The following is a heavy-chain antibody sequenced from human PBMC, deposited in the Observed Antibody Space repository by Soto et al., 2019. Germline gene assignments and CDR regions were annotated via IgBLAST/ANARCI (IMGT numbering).Heavy chain of an antibody. D-gene: IGHD3-10*01. CDR1: GASFSAYY. V-gene: IGHV4-34*01. Sequence: QVHVQQWGAGLLKPSETLSLTCGVYGASFSAYYWNWIRQSPGKGLEWIGDIHHTGDTKYNPSLKSRLTLSGDTSKNQFSLKLTSVTAADTAVYYCVRFDERSPGSGPLADYWGQGTRVTVSS. CDR3: VRFDERSPGSGPLADY. CDR2: IHHTGDT. J-gene: IGHJ4*02.